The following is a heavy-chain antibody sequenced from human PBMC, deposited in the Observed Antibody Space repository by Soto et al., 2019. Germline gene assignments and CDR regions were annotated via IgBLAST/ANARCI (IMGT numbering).Heavy chain of an antibody. V-gene: IGHV4-30-2*01. Sequence: QLQLQESGSGLVKPSQTLSLTCAVSGGSISSGGYSWSWIRQPPGKGLEWIGYMYHSGSTYCNPSLKSLLTISIDMSKNQFSLKRSAVTAAATAVYYGARVPDSWGQGILVTVSS. CDR1: GGSISSGGYS. CDR3: ARVPDS. J-gene: IGHJ4*02. D-gene: IGHD2-2*01. CDR2: MYHSGST.